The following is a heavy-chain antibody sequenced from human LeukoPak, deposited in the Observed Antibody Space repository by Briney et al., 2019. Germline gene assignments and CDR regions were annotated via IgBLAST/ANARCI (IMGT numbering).Heavy chain of an antibody. V-gene: IGHV3-23*01. CDR1: GFTFSSYA. J-gene: IGHJ4*02. CDR2: ISGSGGST. Sequence: GGSLRLSCAASGFTFSSYAMSWVRQAPGKGLEWVSAISGSGGSTYYADSVKGRFTISRDNSKNTLYLQMNSLRAEDTAVYYCARDPAMQTWLSAYYFDYWGQGTQVSVSS. D-gene: IGHD3-22*01. CDR3: ARDPAMQTWLSAYYFDY.